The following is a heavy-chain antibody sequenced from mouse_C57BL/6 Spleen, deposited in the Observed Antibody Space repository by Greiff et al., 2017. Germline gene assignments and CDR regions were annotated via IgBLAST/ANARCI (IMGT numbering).Heavy chain of an antibody. J-gene: IGHJ2*01. CDR1: GFNIKDYY. V-gene: IGHV14-2*01. CDR3: ARSPGYFDY. Sequence: EVKLQESGAELVKPGASVKLSCTASGFNIKDYYMHWVKQRTEQGLEWIGRIDPEDGVTKYAPKFQGKATITADTPSNTAYLQLSSLTSEDTAVYYCARSPGYFDYWSQGTTHTVSS. CDR2: IDPEDGVT.